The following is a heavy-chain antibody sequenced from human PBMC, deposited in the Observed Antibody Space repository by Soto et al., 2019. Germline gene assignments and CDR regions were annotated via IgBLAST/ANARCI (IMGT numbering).Heavy chain of an antibody. CDR3: AKESRGVAPTVTGY. Sequence: GSLKLTCAAPGFTFSRYAMTWVCQAKGMGLEWVSAIVGDGCTTYYADSVQGRFTISRDNSKNTLHLQMNSLRAEDTAIYYCAKESRGVAPTVTGYWGQGTLVTVSS. CDR1: GFTFSRYA. V-gene: IGHV3-23*01. J-gene: IGHJ4*02. CDR2: IVGDGCTT. D-gene: IGHD4-4*01.